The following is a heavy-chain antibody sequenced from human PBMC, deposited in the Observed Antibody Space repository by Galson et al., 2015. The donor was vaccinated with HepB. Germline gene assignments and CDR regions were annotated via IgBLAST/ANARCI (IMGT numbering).Heavy chain of an antibody. J-gene: IGHJ6*02. V-gene: IGHV3-48*01. CDR2: ISSSSSII. Sequence: SLRLSCAASGFTFSNYWMSWVRQAPGKGLEWISYISSSSSIIYYADSVKGRFTISRDIAKNSLYLEMSSLSAEDTAVYYCARDQGGYYYDMDVWGQGTTVTVSS. CDR1: GFTFSNYW. D-gene: IGHD3-16*01. CDR3: ARDQGGYYYDMDV.